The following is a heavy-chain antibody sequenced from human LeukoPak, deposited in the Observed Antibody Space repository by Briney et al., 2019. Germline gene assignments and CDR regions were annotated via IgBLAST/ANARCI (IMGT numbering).Heavy chain of an antibody. D-gene: IGHD5-18*01. J-gene: IGHJ4*02. CDR1: GYSFTGYY. V-gene: IGHV1-2*02. CDR3: ARPPFLRGYSYGF. Sequence: ASVKVSCKASGYSFTGYYMHWVRQAPGQGLEWMGWINPNSGGTNYAQKFQGRVTMTRDTSISTAYMELSRLRSDDTAVYYCARPPFLRGYSYGFWGQGTLVTVSS. CDR2: INPNSGGT.